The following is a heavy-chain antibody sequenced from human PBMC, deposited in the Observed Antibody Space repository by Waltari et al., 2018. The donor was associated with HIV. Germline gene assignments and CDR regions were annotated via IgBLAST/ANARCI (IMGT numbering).Heavy chain of an antibody. CDR1: GASISSPYY. D-gene: IGHD2-21*01. Sequence: QLQLQESGPGLVKPSETLSIACTVSGASISSPYYWAWGRQTPGTGLEWIGNIYYSVTFYYNPSLRSRVTISVDSSKNQFSLRVRSVTAADMAVYYCAKTRVPKYKSGDDYFYYGLDVWGQGTTVTVSS. CDR3: AKTRVPKYKSGDDYFYYGLDV. CDR2: IYYSVTF. J-gene: IGHJ6*02. V-gene: IGHV4-39*01.